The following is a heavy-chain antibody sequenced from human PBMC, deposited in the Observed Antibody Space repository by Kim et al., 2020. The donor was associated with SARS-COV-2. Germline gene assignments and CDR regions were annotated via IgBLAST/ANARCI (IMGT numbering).Heavy chain of an antibody. CDR3: AASSGYYPVEDYGMDV. J-gene: IGHJ6*02. V-gene: IGHV1-69*02. CDR1: GGTFSSYT. D-gene: IGHD3-22*01. CDR2: IIPILGIA. Sequence: SVKVSCKASGGTFSSYTISWVRQAPGQGLEWMGRIIPILGIANYAQKFQGRVTITADKSTSTAYMELSSLRSEDTAVYYCAASSGYYPVEDYGMDVWGQGTTVTVSS.